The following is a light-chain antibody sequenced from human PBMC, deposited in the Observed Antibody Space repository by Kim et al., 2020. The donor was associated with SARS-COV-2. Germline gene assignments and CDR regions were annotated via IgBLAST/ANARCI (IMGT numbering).Light chain of an antibody. CDR3: QAWDSSIVV. V-gene: IGLV3-1*01. Sequence: VSPEQTASITCSGDKLGDKDVCWYQQRPGQSPVLVIYQDNKRPSGIPERFSGSNSGNTATLTISGTQAMDEADYYCQAWDSSIVVFGGGTQLTVL. J-gene: IGLJ2*01. CDR1: KLGDKD. CDR2: QDN.